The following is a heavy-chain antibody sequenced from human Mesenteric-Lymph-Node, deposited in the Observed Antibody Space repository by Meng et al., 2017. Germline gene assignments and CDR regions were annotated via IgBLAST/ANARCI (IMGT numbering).Heavy chain of an antibody. V-gene: IGHV4-30-4*01. J-gene: IGHJ4*02. D-gene: IGHD6-19*01. CDR1: GGSINSGDSY. Sequence: LPVSGSGLVKPSQTSSLTCTVSGGSINSGDSYWSWIRQPPGKGLEWFGYIYYTGSTYYNPSLKSRVNISIDTSKNQFPLKLSSVTAADTAVYYCARGSKRYSSGWYNYWGQGTLVTVSS. CDR2: IYYTGST. CDR3: ARGSKRYSSGWYNY.